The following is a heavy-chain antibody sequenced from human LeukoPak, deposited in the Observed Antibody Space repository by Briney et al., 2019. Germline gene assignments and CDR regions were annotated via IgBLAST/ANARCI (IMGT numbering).Heavy chain of an antibody. J-gene: IGHJ6*02. CDR1: GFTFSSYG. V-gene: IGHV3-30*18. D-gene: IGHD4-17*01. Sequence: PGGSLRLSCAASGFTFSSYGMHWVRQAPGKGLEWVAVISYDGSNKYYADSVKGRFTISRDNSKNTLYLQMNSLRAEDTAVYYCAKEEREDGDYPYGMDVWGQGTTVTVSS. CDR2: ISYDGSNK. CDR3: AKEEREDGDYPYGMDV.